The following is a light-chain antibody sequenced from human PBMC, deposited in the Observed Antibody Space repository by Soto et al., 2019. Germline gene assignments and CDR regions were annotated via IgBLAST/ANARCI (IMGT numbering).Light chain of an antibody. CDR2: INS. V-gene: IGLV1-44*01. Sequence: QSVLAQPPPASGTPGQGGTISFSGSSSNIGSNAVNWYQQLPGTAPKLLIYINSQRPAGVPDRFSGSKSGTSASLAISGLQSEDEADYYCAAWDDSLNGFYVFGTGTRSPS. CDR1: SSNIGSNA. CDR3: AAWDDSLNGFYV. J-gene: IGLJ1*01.